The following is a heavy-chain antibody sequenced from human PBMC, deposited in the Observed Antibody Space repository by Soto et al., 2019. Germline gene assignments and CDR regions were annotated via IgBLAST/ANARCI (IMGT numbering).Heavy chain of an antibody. J-gene: IGHJ4*02. Sequence: GGSLRLSCAASGFTFSSYAMSWVRQAPGKGLEWVSAISGSGGSTYYADSVKGRFTISTDNSKNTLYLQMNSLRAEDTAVYYCAKAIDYYYDSSGPRDYWGQGTLVTVSS. CDR3: AKAIDYYYDSSGPRDY. V-gene: IGHV3-23*01. CDR1: GFTFSSYA. CDR2: ISGSGGST. D-gene: IGHD3-22*01.